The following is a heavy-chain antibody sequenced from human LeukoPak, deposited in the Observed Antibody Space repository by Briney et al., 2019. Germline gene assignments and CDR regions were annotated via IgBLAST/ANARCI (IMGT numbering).Heavy chain of an antibody. CDR3: ARCEGGKGGDY. Sequence: SETLSLTCTVSGGSISSGGYYWSWIRQHPGKGLEWIGYINYSGSTYYNPSLKSRVTISVDTSKNQFSLKLSSVTAADTAVYFCARCEGGKGGDYWGQGTLVTVSS. J-gene: IGHJ4*02. V-gene: IGHV4-31*03. D-gene: IGHD4-23*01. CDR1: GGSISSGGYY. CDR2: INYSGST.